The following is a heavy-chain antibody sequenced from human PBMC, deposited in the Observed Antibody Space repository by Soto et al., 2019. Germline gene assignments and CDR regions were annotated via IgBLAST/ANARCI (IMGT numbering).Heavy chain of an antibody. Sequence: QNTLKESGPTLVTPTQTLTLTCTFSGFSLSTSGVGVAWIRQPPVKALEWLALNYWNDDKRYSPSLKSRLTITKDTSKNQVDLTMTNMDPVDTAPYYCAHSRNGGGYGASFDYWGQGTLVTVSS. CDR2: NYWNDDK. J-gene: IGHJ4*02. CDR1: GFSLSTSGVG. D-gene: IGHD5-18*01. V-gene: IGHV2-5*01. CDR3: AHSRNGGGYGASFDY.